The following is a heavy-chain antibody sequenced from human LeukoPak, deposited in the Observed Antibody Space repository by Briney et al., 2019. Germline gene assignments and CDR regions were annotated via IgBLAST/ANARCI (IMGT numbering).Heavy chain of an antibody. CDR2: INHSGGT. J-gene: IGHJ4*02. V-gene: IGHV4-34*01. Sequence: SETLSLTCAVYGGSFSGYYWSWIRQPPGKGLEWIGEINHSGGTNYNPSLKSRVTISVDTSKNQFSLKLSSVTAADTAVYYCARARRITMIRGVSAYWGEGTLVTVSS. CDR3: ARARRITMIRGVSAY. D-gene: IGHD3-10*01. CDR1: GGSFSGYY.